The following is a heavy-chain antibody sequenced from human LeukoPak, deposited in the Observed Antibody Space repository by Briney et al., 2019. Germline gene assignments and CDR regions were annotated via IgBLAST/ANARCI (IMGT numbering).Heavy chain of an antibody. J-gene: IGHJ4*01. CDR2: ISGDGGST. D-gene: IGHD2-2*01. Sequence: GGSLRLSCAASGFTFDDYAMHWVRQAPGKGLEWVSLISGDGGSTYYADSVKGRFTISRDNSKNSLYLQMNSLRTEDTALYYCAVQQGVVVVPAAILDYWGQGTLVTVSS. CDR3: AVQQGVVVVPAAILDY. V-gene: IGHV3-43*02. CDR1: GFTFDDYA.